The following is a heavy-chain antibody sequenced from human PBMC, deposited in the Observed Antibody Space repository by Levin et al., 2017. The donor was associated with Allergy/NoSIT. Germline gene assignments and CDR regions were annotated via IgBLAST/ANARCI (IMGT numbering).Heavy chain of an antibody. CDR2: IYYSGST. Sequence: SQTLSLTCTVSGGSISSSSYYWGWIRQPPGKGLEWIGSIYYSGSTYYNPSLKSRVTISVDTSKNQFSLKLSSVTAADTAVYYCARGPFMGYPTGHAFDIWGQGTMVTVSS. CDR1: GGSISSSSYY. CDR3: ARGPFMGYPTGHAFDI. J-gene: IGHJ3*02. D-gene: IGHD1-14*01. V-gene: IGHV4-39*01.